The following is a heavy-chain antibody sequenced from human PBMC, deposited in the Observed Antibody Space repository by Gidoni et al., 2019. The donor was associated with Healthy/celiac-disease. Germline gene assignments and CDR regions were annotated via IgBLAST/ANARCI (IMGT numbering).Heavy chain of an antibody. J-gene: IGHJ4*02. CDR1: GFTFSSYA. D-gene: IGHD1-26*01. V-gene: IGHV3-30-3*01. Sequence: QVQLVESGGGVVQPGRSLRLSCAASGFTFSSYAMHWVRQAPGKGLEWVAVISYDGSNKYYADSVKGRFTISRDNSKNTLYLQMNSLRAEDTAVYYCARGGRHVDYWGQGTLVTVSS. CDR2: ISYDGSNK. CDR3: ARGGRHVDY.